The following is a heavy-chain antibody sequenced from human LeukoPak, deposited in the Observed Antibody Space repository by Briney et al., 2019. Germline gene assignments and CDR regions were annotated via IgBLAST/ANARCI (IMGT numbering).Heavy chain of an antibody. D-gene: IGHD3-16*01. CDR2: IKQDGSEK. Sequence: GGSLRLSCAASGFTFSSYWMSWVRQAPGKGLEWVANIKQDGSEKYYVDSVKGRFTISRDNAKNSLYLQMNSLRAADTAVYYCAKGYRNHLLILLDSWGQGTLVTVSS. CDR3: AKGYRNHLLILLDS. CDR1: GFTFSSYW. J-gene: IGHJ5*01. V-gene: IGHV3-7*01.